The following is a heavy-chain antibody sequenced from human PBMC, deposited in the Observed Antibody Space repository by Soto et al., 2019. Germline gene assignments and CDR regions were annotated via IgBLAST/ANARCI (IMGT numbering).Heavy chain of an antibody. CDR2: ISHSGTTI. J-gene: IGHJ4*02. Sequence: QVQLVESGGGLVKPGGSLTLSCAASGFTFSDYYMSWIRQAPGKGLEWVSYISHSGTTIYYADSVKGRFTISRDNAKNSLYLQMNSLSAEDTAVYYCARCARYGDYGESFDSWGQGTLVTVSS. V-gene: IGHV3-11*01. CDR1: GFTFSDYY. CDR3: ARCARYGDYGESFDS. D-gene: IGHD4-17*01.